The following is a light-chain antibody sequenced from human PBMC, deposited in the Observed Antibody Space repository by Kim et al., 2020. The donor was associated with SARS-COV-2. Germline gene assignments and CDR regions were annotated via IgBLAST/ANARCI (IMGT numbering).Light chain of an antibody. Sequence: SSLSASVGDRVTITCRASQSISSYLNWYEQKPGKAPKLLIYAASSLQSGVPSRFSGSGSGTDFTLTISSLQPEDFATYYCQQSYKTFGQGTKLEI. CDR2: AAS. V-gene: IGKV1-39*01. J-gene: IGKJ2*01. CDR1: QSISSY. CDR3: QQSYKT.